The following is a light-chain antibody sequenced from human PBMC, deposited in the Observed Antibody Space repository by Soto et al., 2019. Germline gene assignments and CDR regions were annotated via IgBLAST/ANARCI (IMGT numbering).Light chain of an antibody. CDR3: QQYGNSPIT. J-gene: IGKJ5*01. CDR2: GAS. V-gene: IGKV3-20*01. CDR1: HSVSISY. Sequence: EIVLTQSPGTLSLSAGEIASLSFRASHSVSISYLAWYQQKPGQAPRLLIYGASSRATGIPDRFSGSWSGTDFTLTISRLEPEDSAVYYCQQYGNSPITFGQGTRLESK.